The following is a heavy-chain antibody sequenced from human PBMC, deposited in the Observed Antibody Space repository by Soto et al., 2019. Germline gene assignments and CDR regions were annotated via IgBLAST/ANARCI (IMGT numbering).Heavy chain of an antibody. V-gene: IGHV3-66*01. J-gene: IGHJ6*02. Sequence: GGSLRLSCAASGFTVSSNYMSWVRQAPGKGLEWVSVIYSGGSTYYADSVKGRFTISSDHSKNTLYLQMDSLGAEDTAVYYCARDAQHLANYGMDVWGQGTTVTVSS. CDR1: GFTVSSNY. D-gene: IGHD3-3*02. CDR3: ARDAQHLANYGMDV. CDR2: IYSGGST.